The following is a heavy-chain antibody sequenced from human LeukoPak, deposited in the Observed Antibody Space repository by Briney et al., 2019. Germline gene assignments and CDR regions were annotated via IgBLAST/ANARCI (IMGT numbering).Heavy chain of an antibody. CDR3: ARLEGIAVAGDY. D-gene: IGHD6-19*01. CDR1: GGSFSGYY. Sequence: SETLSLTCAVYGGSFSGYYWGWIRQSPGKRLEWIGSIYHSGSTYYNPSLKSRVTISVDTSMNQFSLKLSSVTAADTAVYYCARLEGIAVAGDYWGQGTLVTVSS. CDR2: IYHSGST. J-gene: IGHJ4*02. V-gene: IGHV4-34*01.